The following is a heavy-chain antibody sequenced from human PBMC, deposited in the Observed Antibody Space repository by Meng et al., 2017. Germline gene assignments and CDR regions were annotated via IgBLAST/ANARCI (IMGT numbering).Heavy chain of an antibody. Sequence: EVEGVELGGGLVKPGGALILSCAASGFTFSSYAMHWVRQAPGKGLEYVSAISSNGGSTYYANSVKGRFTISRDNSKNTLYLQMGSLRAEDMAVYYCARIAAAGGDYWGQGTLVTVSS. D-gene: IGHD6-13*01. V-gene: IGHV3-64*01. CDR3: ARIAAAGGDY. J-gene: IGHJ4*02. CDR1: GFTFSSYA. CDR2: ISSNGGST.